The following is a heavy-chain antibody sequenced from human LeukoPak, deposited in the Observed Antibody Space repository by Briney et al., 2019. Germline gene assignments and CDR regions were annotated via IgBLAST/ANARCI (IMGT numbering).Heavy chain of an antibody. Sequence: GGSLRLSCAASGFTFSSYWMHWVRQAPGKGLVWVSRINSDGSSTSYADSVKGRFTISRDNAKKTLYLQMNSLRAEDTAVYYCARGWSSGWYGGYYFDYWGQGTLVTVSS. J-gene: IGHJ4*02. CDR1: GFTFSSYW. CDR2: INSDGSST. CDR3: ARGWSSGWYGGYYFDY. D-gene: IGHD6-19*01. V-gene: IGHV3-74*01.